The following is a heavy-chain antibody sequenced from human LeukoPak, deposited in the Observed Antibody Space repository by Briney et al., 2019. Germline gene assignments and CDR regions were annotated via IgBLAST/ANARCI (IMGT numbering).Heavy chain of an antibody. CDR1: GGSISSYY. V-gene: IGHV4-4*07. J-gene: IGHJ6*03. Sequence: SETLSLTCTVSGGSISSYYWSWIRQPAGKGLEWIGRIYTSGSTNYNPSLKSRVTMSVDTSKNQFSLKLRSVTAADTAVYYCTRGYNWGSPTRNFYYLDVWGKGTTVTVSS. D-gene: IGHD7-27*01. CDR2: IYTSGST. CDR3: TRGYNWGSPTRNFYYLDV.